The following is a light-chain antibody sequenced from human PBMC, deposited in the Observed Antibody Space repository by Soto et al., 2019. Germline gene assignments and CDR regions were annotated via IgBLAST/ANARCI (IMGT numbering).Light chain of an antibody. V-gene: IGKV1-12*01. J-gene: IGKJ3*01. CDR2: ATS. CDR3: QQTHSLPLS. Sequence: DIQMTQSPSTLSASVGERVTMTCRASQGVGGWLAWYQQKPGKVPKLLIYATSSLHSGVPSRFSGSGSGTDFTLSISSLQPEDFATYYCQQTHSLPLSFGPGTKVDIK. CDR1: QGVGGW.